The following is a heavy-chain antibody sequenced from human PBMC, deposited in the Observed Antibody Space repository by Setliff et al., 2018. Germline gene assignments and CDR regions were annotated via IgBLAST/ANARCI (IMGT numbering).Heavy chain of an antibody. Sequence: PGGSLRLSCDASGFTFKSYAMHWVRQAPGKGLEWVGRVRRNTNSYATAYAESVNGRFTISRDDSKNTAYLQLTSLKTEDTAAYYCSRRGVGMGLDVWGKGTTVTVSS. CDR1: GFTFKSYA. J-gene: IGHJ6*04. CDR3: SRRGVGMGLDV. D-gene: IGHD1-26*01. V-gene: IGHV3-73*01. CDR2: VRRNTNSYAT.